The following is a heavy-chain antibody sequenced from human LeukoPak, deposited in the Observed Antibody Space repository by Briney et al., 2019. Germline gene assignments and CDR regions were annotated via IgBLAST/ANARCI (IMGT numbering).Heavy chain of an antibody. J-gene: IGHJ4*02. CDR2: IRYDGSNK. V-gene: IGHV3-30*02. CDR1: GFTFSSYG. Sequence: PGGSLRLSCAASGFTFSSYGMHWVRQAPGKGLEWVAFIRYDGSNKYYADSVKGRFTISRDNSKNTLYLQTNSLRAEDTAVYYCANSGRLGSSWYSPNYFDYWGQGTLVTVSS. D-gene: IGHD6-13*01. CDR3: ANSGRLGSSWYSPNYFDY.